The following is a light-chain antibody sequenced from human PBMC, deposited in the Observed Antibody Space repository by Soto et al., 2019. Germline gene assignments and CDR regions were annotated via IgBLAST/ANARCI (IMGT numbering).Light chain of an antibody. CDR3: QQYCSSGT. V-gene: IGKV3-20*01. CDR2: GAS. CDR1: QSVSSSY. Sequence: EIVLTQSPGTLSLSPGERATLSCRASQSVSSSYLAWYQQKPGQAPRLLIYGASNRATGIPDRFSGSGSGTDFTLTISRLESEDFAVYYCQQYCSSGTFGQGTKVDMK. J-gene: IGKJ1*01.